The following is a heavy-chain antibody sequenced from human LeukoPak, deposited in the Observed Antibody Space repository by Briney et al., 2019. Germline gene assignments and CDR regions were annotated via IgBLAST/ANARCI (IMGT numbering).Heavy chain of an antibody. CDR2: IYTSGSA. CDR3: ARADSSPYPDAFDI. J-gene: IGHJ3*02. D-gene: IGHD6-13*01. Sequence: SETLSLTCTVSGGSISSGSYYWSWIRQPAGKGLEWIGRIYTSGSANYNPSLKSRVTISLDTSKNQFSLKLSSVTAADTAVYYCARADSSPYPDAFDIWGQGTMVTVSS. V-gene: IGHV4-61*02. CDR1: GGSISSGSYY.